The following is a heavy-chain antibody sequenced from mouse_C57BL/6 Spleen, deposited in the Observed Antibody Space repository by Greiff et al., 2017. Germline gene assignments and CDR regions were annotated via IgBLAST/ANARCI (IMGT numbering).Heavy chain of an antibody. Sequence: EVKLMESGGGLVKPGGSLKLSCAASGFTFSSYAMSWVRQTPEKRLEWVATSSDGGSYTYYPDNVKGRFTISRDNAKNNLYLQMSHLKSEDTAMYYCARDQAFAYWGQGTLVTVSA. CDR3: ARDQAFAY. CDR2: SSDGGSYT. V-gene: IGHV5-4*01. J-gene: IGHJ3*01. CDR1: GFTFSSYA.